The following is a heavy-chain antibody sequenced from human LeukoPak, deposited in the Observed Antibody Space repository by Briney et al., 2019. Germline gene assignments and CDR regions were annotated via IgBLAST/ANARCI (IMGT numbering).Heavy chain of an antibody. CDR1: GGSFSGYY. Sequence: SETLSLTCAVYGGSFSGYYWSWIRQPAGKGLEWVGRIYTSGSTNYNPSLKSRVTISVDTSKNQFSLKLSSVTAADTAVYYCARDPSGSYSSEAWFDYWGQGTLVTVSS. V-gene: IGHV4-4*07. D-gene: IGHD1-26*01. J-gene: IGHJ4*02. CDR2: IYTSGST. CDR3: ARDPSGSYSSEAWFDY.